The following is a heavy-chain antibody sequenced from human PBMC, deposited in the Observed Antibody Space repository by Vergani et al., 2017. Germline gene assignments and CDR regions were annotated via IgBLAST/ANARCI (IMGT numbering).Heavy chain of an antibody. CDR2: IYTSGST. D-gene: IGHD2-2*03. CDR1: GGSISSGSYY. V-gene: IGHV4-61*02. J-gene: IGHJ5*02. Sequence: QVQLQESGPGLVKPSQTLSLTCTVSGGSISSGSYYWSWIRQPAGKGLEWIGRIYTSGSTNYNPSLKSRVTISVDTSKNQFSLKLSSVTAAETAVYYGARLSGYCSSTSCYGWFDPWGQGTLVTVSS. CDR3: ARLSGYCSSTSCYGWFDP.